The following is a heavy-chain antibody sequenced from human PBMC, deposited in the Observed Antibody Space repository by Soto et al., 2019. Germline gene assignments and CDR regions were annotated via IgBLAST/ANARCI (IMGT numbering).Heavy chain of an antibody. CDR1: GGSISSSSYY. CDR3: ARFWGSGSSDYYYYYYMDV. CDR2: IYYSGST. D-gene: IGHD3-10*01. J-gene: IGHJ6*03. V-gene: IGHV4-39*07. Sequence: PSETLSLTCTVSGGSISSSSYYWGWIRQPPGKGLEWIGSIYYSGSTYYNPSLKSRVTISVDTSKNQFSLKLSSVTAADTAVYYCARFWGSGSSDYYYYYYMDVWGKGTTVTVSS.